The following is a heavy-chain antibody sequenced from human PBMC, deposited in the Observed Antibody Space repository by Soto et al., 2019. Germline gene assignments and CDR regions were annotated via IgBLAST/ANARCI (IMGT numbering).Heavy chain of an antibody. Sequence: AGGSLRLSCAASGFTFSTYWMHWVRQAPGKGLVWVSRINSDGSGSNYADSVKGRFTISRDNAKNTLYLEMNSLRAEDTAVYYCASTITMVRGHGMDVWGQGTTVTVSS. D-gene: IGHD3-10*01. CDR3: ASTITMVRGHGMDV. V-gene: IGHV3-74*01. CDR1: GFTFSTYW. CDR2: INSDGSGS. J-gene: IGHJ6*02.